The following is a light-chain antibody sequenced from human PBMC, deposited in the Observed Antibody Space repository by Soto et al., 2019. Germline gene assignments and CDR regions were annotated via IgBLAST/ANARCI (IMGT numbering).Light chain of an antibody. Sequence: QSVLTQPASVSGSPGQSITISCTGTSSDVGGSNYVSWYQQHPGKAHKLMIYDVNNRPSGVSNRFSGSKSGNTASLPISGLQAEDEADYYCGSYTSSSTLYVFGTGTKLTVL. V-gene: IGLV2-14*01. J-gene: IGLJ1*01. CDR2: DVN. CDR3: GSYTSSSTLYV. CDR1: SSDVGGSNY.